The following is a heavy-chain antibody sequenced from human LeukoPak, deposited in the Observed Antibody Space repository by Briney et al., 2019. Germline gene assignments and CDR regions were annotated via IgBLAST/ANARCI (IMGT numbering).Heavy chain of an antibody. CDR1: GXSISSSNW. Sequence: PSETLSLTCAVSGXSISSSNWWSWVRQPPGKGLEWIGEIYHSGSTNYNPSLKSRVTISVDKSKNQFSLKLSSVTAADTAVYYCARGGLPYYDILTGPTGAFDIWGQGTMVTVSS. D-gene: IGHD3-9*01. J-gene: IGHJ3*02. CDR3: ARGGLPYYDILTGPTGAFDI. CDR2: IYHSGST. V-gene: IGHV4-4*02.